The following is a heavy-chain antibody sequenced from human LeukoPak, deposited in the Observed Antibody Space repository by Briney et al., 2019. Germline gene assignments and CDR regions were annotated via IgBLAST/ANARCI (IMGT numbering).Heavy chain of an antibody. CDR1: GGSISSSSYY. CDR3: ARASTVNDFWSGSIMHYFDY. Sequence: SETLSLTCTVSGGSISSSSYYWGWIRQPPGKGLEWIGSIYYSGSTYYNPSLKSRVTISVDTSKNQCSLKLSSVTAADTAVYYCARASTVNDFWSGSIMHYFDYWGQGTLVTVSS. D-gene: IGHD3-3*01. CDR2: IYYSGST. V-gene: IGHV4-39*07. J-gene: IGHJ4*02.